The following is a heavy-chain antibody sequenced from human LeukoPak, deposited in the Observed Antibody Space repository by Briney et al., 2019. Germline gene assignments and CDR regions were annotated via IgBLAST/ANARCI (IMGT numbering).Heavy chain of an antibody. CDR3: ARASLWFGELAAFDY. CDR1: GYTFTGYY. Sequence: GASVKVSCKASGYTFTGYYMHWVRQAPGQGLEWMGWINPNSGGTNYAQKFQGRVTMTRDTSISTAYMELNRLRSDDTAVYYCARASLWFGELAAFDYWGQGTLVTVSS. J-gene: IGHJ4*02. CDR2: INPNSGGT. V-gene: IGHV1-2*02. D-gene: IGHD3-10*01.